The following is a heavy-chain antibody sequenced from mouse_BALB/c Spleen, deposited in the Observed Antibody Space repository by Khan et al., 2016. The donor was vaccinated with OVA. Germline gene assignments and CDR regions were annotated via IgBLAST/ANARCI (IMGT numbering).Heavy chain of an antibody. D-gene: IGHD2-13*01. CDR1: GYTFTSYY. J-gene: IGHJ3*01. CDR3: TRSGYGDFAY. V-gene: IGHV1S81*02. CDR2: INPNNGVT. Sequence: QVQLQQSGAELVKPGASVRLSCKASGYTFTSYYLYWVKQRPGQGLEWIGDINPNNGVTNFNEKFKNKATLTVDKSSSTAYMQLSSLTSEDSAVYYCTRSGYGDFAYWGQGTMVTVSA.